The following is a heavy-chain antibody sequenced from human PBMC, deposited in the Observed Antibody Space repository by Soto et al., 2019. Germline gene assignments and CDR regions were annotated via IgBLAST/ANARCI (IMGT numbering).Heavy chain of an antibody. J-gene: IGHJ3*02. CDR2: ISGSGGST. V-gene: IGHV3-23*01. CDR1: GFTFSSYA. CDR3: AKVWRITMIVEDLDAFDI. Sequence: GGSLRLSCAASGFTFSSYAMSWVLQAPGKGLEWVSAISGSGGSTYYADSVKGRFTISRDNSKNTLYLQMNSLRAEDTAVYYCAKVWRITMIVEDLDAFDIWSQGTIDIVSS. D-gene: IGHD3-22*01.